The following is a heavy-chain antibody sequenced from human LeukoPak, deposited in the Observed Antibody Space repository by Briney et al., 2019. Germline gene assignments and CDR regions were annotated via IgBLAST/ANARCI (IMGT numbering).Heavy chain of an antibody. J-gene: IGHJ3*02. D-gene: IGHD3-10*01. CDR1: GFTFSSFA. CDR2: ISGSGGST. Sequence: PGGCPRLSCAPSGFTFSSFAMCWVRQAPGKGLEWVSAISGSGGSTYYADSVKGRFTISRDNSKNTLYLQMNSLRAEDTAVYYCAKGLRSYYNVNAFDIWGQGTMVTVSS. V-gene: IGHV3-23*01. CDR3: AKGLRSYYNVNAFDI.